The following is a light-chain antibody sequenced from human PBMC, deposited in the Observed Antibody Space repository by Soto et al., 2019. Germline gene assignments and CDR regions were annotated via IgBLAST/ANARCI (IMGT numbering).Light chain of an antibody. J-gene: IGLJ1*01. CDR1: SSDVGGYNY. V-gene: IGLV2-14*01. CDR2: DVS. Sequence: QSMLTHPASVSGSPGQSITISFPGTSSDVGGYNYVSWYQQHPGKAPKLMIYDVSNRPSGVSNRFSGSKSGNTASLTISGLQAEDEADYYCSSYTSRSTLVFGTGTKVTVL. CDR3: SSYTSRSTLV.